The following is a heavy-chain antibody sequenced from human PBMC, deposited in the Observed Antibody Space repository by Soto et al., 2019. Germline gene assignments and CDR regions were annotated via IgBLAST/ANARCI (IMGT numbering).Heavy chain of an antibody. J-gene: IGHJ1*01. CDR3: ARDSYYYDSSGYR. CDR2: IYYSGST. Sequence: QVQLQASVPGLVKPSQTLSLTCTVSGGSIRSGGYYWSWILHHPGKGLEWIGYIYYSGSTYYNPSLQSRVNISVDTSKIHFSLKLSSVTAADTAVYYCARDSYYYDSSGYRWGPGTLVTVSS. D-gene: IGHD3-22*01. CDR1: GGSIRSGGYY. V-gene: IGHV4-31*03.